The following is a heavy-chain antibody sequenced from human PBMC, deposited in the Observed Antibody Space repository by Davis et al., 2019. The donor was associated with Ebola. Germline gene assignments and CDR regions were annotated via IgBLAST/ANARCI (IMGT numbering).Heavy chain of an antibody. V-gene: IGHV3-74*01. CDR1: GFTFSSYW. D-gene: IGHD2-2*01. CDR3: AKCLGTSCYLAFDY. Sequence: PGGSLRLSCAASGFTFSSYWMHWVRQAPGKGLVWVSRINSDGSSTSYAGSVKGRFTISRDNSKNTLYLQMNSLRAEDTAVYYCAKCLGTSCYLAFDYWGQGTLVTVSS. CDR2: INSDGSST. J-gene: IGHJ4*02.